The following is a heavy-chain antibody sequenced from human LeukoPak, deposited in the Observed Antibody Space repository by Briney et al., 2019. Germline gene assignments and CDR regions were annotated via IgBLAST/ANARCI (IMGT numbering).Heavy chain of an antibody. V-gene: IGHV5-51*01. Sequence: HGESLKISCKGSGYNFTNYWIGWVRQMPGKGLEWMGIINPTDSDTTYSPSFQGQVTISVDKSIRTAYLQWSSLKASDTAMYYCARLNDILTGPFDYWGQGTLVTVSS. CDR3: ARLNDILTGPFDY. CDR2: INPTDSDT. D-gene: IGHD3-9*01. CDR1: GYNFTNYW. J-gene: IGHJ4*02.